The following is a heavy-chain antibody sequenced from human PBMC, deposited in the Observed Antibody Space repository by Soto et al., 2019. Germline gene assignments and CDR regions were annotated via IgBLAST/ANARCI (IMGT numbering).Heavy chain of an antibody. J-gene: IGHJ6*03. CDR1: GFTFDDYA. Sequence: GGSLRLSCAASGFTFDDYAMHWVRQAPGKGLEWVSGISWNSGSIGYADSVKGRFTISRDNAKNSLYLQMNSLRAEDTALYYCAKATPHYYGSGSYDGIGDYMDVWGKGTTVTVSS. CDR3: AKATPHYYGSGSYDGIGDYMDV. D-gene: IGHD3-10*01. V-gene: IGHV3-9*01. CDR2: ISWNSGSI.